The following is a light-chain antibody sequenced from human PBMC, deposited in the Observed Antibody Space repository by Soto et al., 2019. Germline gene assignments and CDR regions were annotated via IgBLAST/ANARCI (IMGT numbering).Light chain of an antibody. Sequence: QSVLTQPPSVSAAPGQTVTISCSGRGFNIGSNSVSWYQQVPGTAPKLLLYDNNKRPSGIPDRFSGSKSGTSATLGITGLQTADEADYYCGTWESYLSVGVFGGGTKLTVL. V-gene: IGLV1-51*01. J-gene: IGLJ2*01. CDR2: DNN. CDR1: GFNIGSNS. CDR3: GTWESYLSVGV.